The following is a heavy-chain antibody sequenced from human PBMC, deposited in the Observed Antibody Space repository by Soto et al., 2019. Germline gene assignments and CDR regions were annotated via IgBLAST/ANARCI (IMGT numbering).Heavy chain of an antibody. CDR2: IYYSGST. D-gene: IGHD2-15*01. V-gene: IGHV4-30-4*01. CDR3: ARQRAPDCRQSSCYTWSFDY. Sequence: SETLSLTCTVSGGSISSGDYYWSWIRQPPGKGLEWIGYIYYSGSTYYNPSLKSRVTISVDRSKNQFSLKLNSVTAADTAVYYCARQRAPDCRQSSCYTWSFDYWGQGTLVTVSS. CDR1: GGSISSGDYY. J-gene: IGHJ4*02.